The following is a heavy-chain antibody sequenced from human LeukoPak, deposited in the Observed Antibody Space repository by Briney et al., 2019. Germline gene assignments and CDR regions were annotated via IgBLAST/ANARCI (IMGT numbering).Heavy chain of an antibody. CDR3: ARDASVRYFDL. CDR2: IYYSGST. CDR1: GGSISSSSYY. V-gene: IGHV4-39*07. Sequence: SETLSLTCTVSGGSISSSSYYWGWIRQPPGKGLEWIGSIYYSGSTYYNPSLKSRVTISVDTSKNQFSLKLSSVTAADTAVYYCARDASVRYFDLWGRDTLVTVSS. J-gene: IGHJ2*01.